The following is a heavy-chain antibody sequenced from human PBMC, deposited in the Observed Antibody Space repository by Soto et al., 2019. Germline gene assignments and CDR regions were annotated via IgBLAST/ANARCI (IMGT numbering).Heavy chain of an antibody. D-gene: IGHD2-2*01. V-gene: IGHV3-15*01. CDR2: IICKTDGTTT. J-gene: IGHJ6*02. Sequence: GESLSLSCVASGFSFSNAGMSWVRQPPAEGREWVGRIICKTDGTTTDYAGPVKGRITISRAESQNSLYLQINSLKTEDTAVYYCTTAGWCSYCSSTSCYLYYYYGMDVWGQGTTVTVSS. CDR1: GFSFSNAG. CDR3: TTAGWCSYCSSTSCYLYYYYGMDV.